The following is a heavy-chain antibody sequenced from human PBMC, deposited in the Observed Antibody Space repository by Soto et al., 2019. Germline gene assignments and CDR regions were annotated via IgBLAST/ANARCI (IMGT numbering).Heavy chain of an antibody. J-gene: IGHJ6*02. CDR3: ARKLDSSSSDYYYGMDV. V-gene: IGHV4-30-4*01. CDR2: IYYSGST. CDR1: GGSISSGDYY. D-gene: IGHD6-6*01. Sequence: QVQLQESGPGLVKPSQTLSLTCTVSGGSISSGDYYWSWIRQPPGKGLEWIGYIYYSGSTYYNPSLKSRVTISVDTSKHQFSLKLSSVTAADTAVYYCARKLDSSSSDYYYGMDVWGQGTTVTVSS.